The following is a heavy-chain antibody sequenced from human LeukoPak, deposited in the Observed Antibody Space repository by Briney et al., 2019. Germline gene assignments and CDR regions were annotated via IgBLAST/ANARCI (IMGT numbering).Heavy chain of an antibody. Sequence: GGSLRPSCAAAGFTFTSYAMSWVRHAAGKRLEWVPGFGGGAGFSYYADDGRGRFTISKDNSKNTLYLQFVSLGATDTSEYYCANVLYSSSGYSYFEYWGQGTLVTVSS. CDR3: ANVLYSSSGYSYFEY. CDR1: GFTFTSYA. J-gene: IGHJ4*02. V-gene: IGHV3-23*01. CDR2: FGGGAGFS. D-gene: IGHD3-22*01.